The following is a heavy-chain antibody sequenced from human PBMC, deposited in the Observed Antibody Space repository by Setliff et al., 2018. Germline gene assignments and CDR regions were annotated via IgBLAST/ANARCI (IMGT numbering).Heavy chain of an antibody. D-gene: IGHD4-17*01. CDR2: VSHDENTK. CDR1: GFTFSSYS. CDR3: AKDSTGRDAFDI. Sequence: GGSLRLSCAASGFTFSSYSIHWVRQAPGKGLEWVAVVSHDENTKYYADSVKDRFIISRDNSKNTLYLQMNSLRAEDTALYYCAKDSTGRDAFDIWGQGTMVTVSS. J-gene: IGHJ3*02. V-gene: IGHV3-30*04.